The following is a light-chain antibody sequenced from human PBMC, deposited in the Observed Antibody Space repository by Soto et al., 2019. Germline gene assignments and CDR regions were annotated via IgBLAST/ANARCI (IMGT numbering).Light chain of an antibody. CDR2: GAS. V-gene: IGKV3-20*01. Sequence: EIVLTQSPGTLSLSPGERATLSCRASQSVSSSYLAWYQQKPGQAPRPLFYGASSRAIGIPVRFSGSGSGTDFTLTICRLEPEDFAVYYCQQYGSSPWTFGQGTKVDIK. CDR1: QSVSSSY. J-gene: IGKJ1*01. CDR3: QQYGSSPWT.